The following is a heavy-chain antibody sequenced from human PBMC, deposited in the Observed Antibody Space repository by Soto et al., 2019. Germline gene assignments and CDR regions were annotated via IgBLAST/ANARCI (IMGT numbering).Heavy chain of an antibody. V-gene: IGHV3-30*18. CDR3: AKDGPSEGDGGNWFDP. CDR2: ISYDGSNK. Sequence: ESGGGVVQPGRSLRLSCAASGFTFSSYGMHWVRQAPGKGLEWVAVISYDGSNKYYADSVKGRFTISRDNSKNTLYLQMNSLRAEDTAVYYCAKDGPSEGDGGNWFDPWGQGTLVTVSS. J-gene: IGHJ5*02. D-gene: IGHD2-21*02. CDR1: GFTFSSYG.